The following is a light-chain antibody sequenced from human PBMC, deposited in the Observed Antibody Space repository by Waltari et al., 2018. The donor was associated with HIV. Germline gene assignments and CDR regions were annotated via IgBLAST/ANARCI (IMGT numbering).Light chain of an antibody. CDR2: EVS. V-gene: IGLV2-14*01. J-gene: IGLJ1*01. CDR3: SSYTSSSTLDV. Sequence: QSALTQPASVSGSPGQSITISCTGTSSDVGGYNYVSWYQQPPGKAHKLMIYEVSNRPSGLSNRFPGSKSGNTASLTISGLQAEDEADYYCSSYTSSSTLDVFGTGTKVTVL. CDR1: SSDVGGYNY.